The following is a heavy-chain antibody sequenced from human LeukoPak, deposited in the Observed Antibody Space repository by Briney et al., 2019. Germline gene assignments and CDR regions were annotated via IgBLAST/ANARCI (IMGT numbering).Heavy chain of an antibody. CDR2: ISAVNGDA. CDR3: ARDYKSSCSGATCLYFDY. Sequence: GASVKVSCKTSGYNFVNYGVSWVRQAPGQGLEWMGWISAVNGDANSAHKFRGRLSMTMDTSTSTAYMELRSLRSDDTALYFCARDYKSSCSGATCLYFDYWGQGTLVTVPS. D-gene: IGHD2-15*01. V-gene: IGHV1-18*01. CDR1: GYNFVNYG. J-gene: IGHJ4*02.